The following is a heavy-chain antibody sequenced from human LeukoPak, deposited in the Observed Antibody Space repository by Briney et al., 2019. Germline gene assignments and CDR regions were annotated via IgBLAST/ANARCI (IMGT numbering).Heavy chain of an antibody. CDR3: ARDTYGDYSLDY. D-gene: IGHD4-17*01. CDR2: INLDGSQK. J-gene: IGHJ4*02. CDR1: GFTFSNYW. Sequence: PGGSLRLSCAASGFTFSNYWMAWVRQAPGKGPEWVANINLDGSQKYYVDSVKGRFTISRDNAENSLYLQMNSLRAEDTAVYYCARDTYGDYSLDYWGQGTLVTVSS. V-gene: IGHV3-7*01.